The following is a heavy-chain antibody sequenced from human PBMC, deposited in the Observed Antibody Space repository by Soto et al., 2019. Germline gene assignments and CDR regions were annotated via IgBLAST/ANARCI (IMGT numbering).Heavy chain of an antibody. CDR3: VRFWPPPYSDALTDYTAAFDY. CDR2: TYHSGNP. Sequence: IRPPPGKAREWIGHTYHSGNPSYNPSLKSRVIISVGRSKNQFSLKLSSVTAADTAVYYCVRFWPPPYSDALTDYTAAFDYWGQGTLVTVSS. J-gene: IGHJ4*02. V-gene: IGHV4-30-2*04. D-gene: IGHD3-9*01.